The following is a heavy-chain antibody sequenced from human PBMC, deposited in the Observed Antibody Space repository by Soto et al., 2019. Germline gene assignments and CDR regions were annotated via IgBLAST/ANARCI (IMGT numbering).Heavy chain of an antibody. Sequence: QVHLLLQSGAEVKKPGSSVKVSCKASGGTPSNSAISWVRQAPGQGLEWMGGIIPVFGLVKYAQNFQGRVTLTADESTNTAYMELSSLRPEDTAVYSCAGGRIVVVGSRAYYGMDVWGQGTTVTVSS. CDR2: IIPVFGLV. CDR3: AGGRIVVVGSRAYYGMDV. J-gene: IGHJ6*02. V-gene: IGHV1-69*01. CDR1: GGTPSNSA. D-gene: IGHD3-22*01.